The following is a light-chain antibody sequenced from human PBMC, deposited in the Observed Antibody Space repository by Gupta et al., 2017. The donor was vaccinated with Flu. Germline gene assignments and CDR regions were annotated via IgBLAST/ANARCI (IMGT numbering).Light chain of an antibody. Sequence: QSVLTPPPSASGTPGQRVPISSSGSSSNIGSNTLNWYQQLPGTAPKLLIYSNNQRPSGVPDRFSGSKSGTSASLAISGLQSEDEADYYWAAWDDSLNGVVFGGGTKLTVL. J-gene: IGLJ2*01. CDR1: SSNIGSNT. V-gene: IGLV1-44*01. CDR2: SNN. CDR3: AAWDDSLNGVV.